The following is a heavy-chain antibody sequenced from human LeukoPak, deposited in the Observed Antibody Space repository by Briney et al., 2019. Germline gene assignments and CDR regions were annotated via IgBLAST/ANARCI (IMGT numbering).Heavy chain of an antibody. CDR3: AELGITMIGGV. V-gene: IGHV3-48*04. Sequence: GGSLRLSCAASGFTFSNYNMNWVRQAPGKGLEWVSYISISGSTIYYADSVKGRFTISRDNAKNSLYLQMNSLRAEDTAVYYCAELGITMIGGVWGKGTTVTISS. J-gene: IGHJ6*04. CDR1: GFTFSNYN. CDR2: ISISGSTI. D-gene: IGHD3-10*02.